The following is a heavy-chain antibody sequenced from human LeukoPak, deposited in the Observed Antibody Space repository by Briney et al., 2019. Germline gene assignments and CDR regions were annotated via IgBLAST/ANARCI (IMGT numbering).Heavy chain of an antibody. J-gene: IGHJ4*02. V-gene: IGHV3-30-3*02. CDR3: AKTRPLDSSSWSHGDY. CDR1: GFTFNYYT. CDR2: ISYDGSNT. D-gene: IGHD6-13*01. Sequence: GGSLRLSCVASGFTFNYYTVHWVRQAPGKGLEWVALISYDGSNTYYAASVKGRFTISRDNSKNTLYLQMNSLRAEDTAVYYCAKTRPLDSSSWSHGDYWGQGTLVTVSS.